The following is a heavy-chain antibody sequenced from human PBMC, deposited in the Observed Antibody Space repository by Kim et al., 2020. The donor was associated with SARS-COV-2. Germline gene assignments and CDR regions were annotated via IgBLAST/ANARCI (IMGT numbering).Heavy chain of an antibody. CDR2: IYYSGST. CDR1: GGSISSSSYY. CDR3: ARPGGYSSGRNWFDP. D-gene: IGHD6-19*01. J-gene: IGHJ5*02. V-gene: IGHV4-39*01. Sequence: SETLSLTCTVSGGSISSSSYYWGWIRQPPGKGLEWIGSIYYSGSTYYNPSLKSRVTISVDTSKNQFSLKLSSVTAADTAVYYCARPGGYSSGRNWFDPWGQGTLVTVSS.